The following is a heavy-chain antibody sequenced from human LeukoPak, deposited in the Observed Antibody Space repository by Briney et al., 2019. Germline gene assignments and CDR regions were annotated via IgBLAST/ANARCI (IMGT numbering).Heavy chain of an antibody. CDR3: ARVVKRGTYYYGSGSYFRFDP. Sequence: GASVKVSCKASGYTFTSYDINWVRQATGQGLEWMGWTNPNSGNTGYAQKFQGRVTMTRNTSISTAYMELSSLRSEDTAVYYCARVVKRGTYYYGSGSYFRFDPWGQGTLVTVSS. J-gene: IGHJ5*01. V-gene: IGHV1-8*01. D-gene: IGHD3-10*01. CDR2: TNPNSGNT. CDR1: GYTFTSYD.